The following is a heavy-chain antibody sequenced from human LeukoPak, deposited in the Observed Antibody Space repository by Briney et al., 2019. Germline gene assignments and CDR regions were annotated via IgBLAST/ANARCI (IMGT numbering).Heavy chain of an antibody. D-gene: IGHD3-22*01. V-gene: IGHV3-9*03. CDR3: AKDYYYDSSGYTYFDY. CDR1: GFTFNDYA. Sequence: GRSLRLSCVASGFTFNDYAMHWVRQAPAKGLEWVSGISWNSGTIGYADSVKGRFTISRDNAKNSLYLQMNSLRAEDLAFYYCAKDYYYDSSGYTYFDYWGQGALVTVSS. J-gene: IGHJ4*02. CDR2: ISWNSGTI.